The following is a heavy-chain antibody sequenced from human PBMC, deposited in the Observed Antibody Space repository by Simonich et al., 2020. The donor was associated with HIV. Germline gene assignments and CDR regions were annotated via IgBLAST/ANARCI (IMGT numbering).Heavy chain of an antibody. J-gene: IGHJ4*02. Sequence: QVQLVQSGAEVKKPGASVKVSCKASGYTFINYAMHWVRQAPGQRLEWMGWSNVGNGNTKYSQKFQGRVTITRDTSASTAYMELSSLRSEDTAVYYCARGWELLHAFDYWGQGTLVTVSS. CDR2: SNVGNGNT. CDR3: ARGWELLHAFDY. D-gene: IGHD1-26*01. CDR1: GYTFINYA. V-gene: IGHV1-3*01.